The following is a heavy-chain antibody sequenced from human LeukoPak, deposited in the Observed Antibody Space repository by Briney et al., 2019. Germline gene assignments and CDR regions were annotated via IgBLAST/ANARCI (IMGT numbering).Heavy chain of an antibody. Sequence: GGSLRLSFAVSGFTVTNDYMNWVRQAPGKGLEWVAVISYDGGNKYYADSVKGRFTISRDNSKNTLYLQMNSLRAEDTAVYYCARDRAAILDIWGQGTMVTVSS. D-gene: IGHD2-2*02. CDR1: GFTVTNDY. V-gene: IGHV3-30-3*01. CDR3: ARDRAAILDI. J-gene: IGHJ3*02. CDR2: ISYDGGNK.